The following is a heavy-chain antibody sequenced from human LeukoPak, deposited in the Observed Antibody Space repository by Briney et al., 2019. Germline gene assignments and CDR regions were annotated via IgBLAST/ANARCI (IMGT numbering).Heavy chain of an antibody. CDR2: IYYSGST. Sequence: PSETLSLTCTVSGGSISSYYWSWIRQPPGKGLEWIGYIYYSGSTNYNPSLKSRVTISVDTSKNQFSLKLSSVTAEDTAVYYCASPDSSGSGPDETFDPWGQGTLVTVSS. CDR1: GGSISSYY. V-gene: IGHV4-59*01. CDR3: ASPDSSGSGPDETFDP. J-gene: IGHJ5*02. D-gene: IGHD3-22*01.